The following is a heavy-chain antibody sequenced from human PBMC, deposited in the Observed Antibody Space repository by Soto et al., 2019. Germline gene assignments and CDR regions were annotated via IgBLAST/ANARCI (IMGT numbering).Heavy chain of an antibody. CDR3: ARGHYDILTGYYTFDY. D-gene: IGHD3-9*01. CDR1: GGSISSGGYY. V-gene: IGHV4-31*03. J-gene: IGHJ4*02. CDR2: IYYSGST. Sequence: PSETLSLTCTVSGGSISSGGYYWSWIRQHPGKGLEWIGYIYYSGSTYYNPSLKSRVTISVDTSKNQFSLKLSSVTAADTAVYYCARGHYDILTGYYTFDYWGQGTLVTVSS.